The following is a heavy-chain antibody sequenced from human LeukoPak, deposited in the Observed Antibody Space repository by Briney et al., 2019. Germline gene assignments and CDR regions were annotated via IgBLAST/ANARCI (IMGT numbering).Heavy chain of an antibody. J-gene: IGHJ5*02. CDR1: GYTFTGYY. CDR2: INPNSGGT. CDR3: ARDQYGDYSNWFDP. V-gene: IGHV1-2*02. Sequence: GASVKVSCKASGYTFTGYYMHWVRQAPGQGLEWMGWINPNSGGTNYAQKFQGRVTMTRDTSISTAYMELSRLRSDDTAVYYCARDQYGDYSNWFDPWGQGTLVTVSS. D-gene: IGHD4-17*01.